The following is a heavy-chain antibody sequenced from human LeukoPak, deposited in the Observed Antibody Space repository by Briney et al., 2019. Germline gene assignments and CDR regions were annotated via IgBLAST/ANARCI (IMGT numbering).Heavy chain of an antibody. J-gene: IGHJ4*02. D-gene: IGHD3-22*01. CDR3: ARGYYDSSGYYSD. CDR2: IGSSSSYI. Sequence: GGSLRLSCAASGFTFSSYSMNWVRQAPGKGLEWVSSIGSSSSYIYYADSVKGRFTISRDNAKNSLYLQMNSLRAEDTAVYYCARGYYDSSGYYSDWGQGTLVTVSS. CDR1: GFTFSSYS. V-gene: IGHV3-21*01.